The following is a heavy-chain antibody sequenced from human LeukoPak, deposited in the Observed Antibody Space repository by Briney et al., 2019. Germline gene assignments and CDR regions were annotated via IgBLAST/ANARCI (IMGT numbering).Heavy chain of an antibody. CDR1: GLSFTNYA. CDR2: MKGGGET. CDR3: ARASWISTAAAVC. D-gene: IGHD2-15*01. Sequence: GGSLRLSCAASGLSFTNYAMSWVRQAPARGPEWLSSMKGGGETFYADSVKGRCTLSRDDSRNTVYLQLNDLRVEETAIYYCARASWISTAAAVCWGQGTQVTASS. V-gene: IGHV3-23*01. J-gene: IGHJ1*01.